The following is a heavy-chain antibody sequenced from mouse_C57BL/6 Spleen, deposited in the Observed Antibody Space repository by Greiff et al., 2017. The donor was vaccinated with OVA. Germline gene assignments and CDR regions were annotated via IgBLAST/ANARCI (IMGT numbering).Heavy chain of an antibody. D-gene: IGHD2-4*01. V-gene: IGHV5-4*01. CDR3: ARDGGYYDPYAMDY. Sequence: VQLKESGGGLVKPGGSLKLSCAASGFTFSSYAMSWVRQTPEKRLEWVATISDGGSYTYYPDNVKGRFTISRDNAKNNLYLQMSHLKSEDTAMYYCARDGGYYDPYAMDYWGQGTSVTVSS. J-gene: IGHJ4*01. CDR1: GFTFSSYA. CDR2: ISDGGSYT.